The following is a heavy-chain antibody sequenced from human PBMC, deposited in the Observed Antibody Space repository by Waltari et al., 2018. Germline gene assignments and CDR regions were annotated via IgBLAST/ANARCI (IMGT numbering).Heavy chain of an antibody. Sequence: QVQLQESGPGLVQTSATLSLTCAVSGGSTSSRNWWSWVRQPPGKGLEWIGEIYHSGSTNYNPSLKSRVTISVDKSKNQFSLKPSSVTAADTAVYYCASSLQQQLVQLLDYWGQGTLVTVSS. D-gene: IGHD6-13*01. CDR3: ASSLQQQLVQLLDY. CDR2: IYHSGST. V-gene: IGHV4-4*02. J-gene: IGHJ4*02. CDR1: GGSTSSRNW.